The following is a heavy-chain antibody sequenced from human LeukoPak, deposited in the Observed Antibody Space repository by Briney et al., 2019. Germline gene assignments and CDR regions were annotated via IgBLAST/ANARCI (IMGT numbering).Heavy chain of an antibody. V-gene: IGHV3-30*04. J-gene: IGHJ4*02. CDR1: GFTFSSYA. CDR2: ISYDGSNK. Sequence: GGSLRLSCAASGFTFSSYAMHWVRQAPGKGLEWVAVISYDGSNKYYADSVKGRFTISRDNSKNTLYLQMNSLRAEDTALYYCEKGGYSSSCDYWGQGTLVTVSS. D-gene: IGHD6-13*01. CDR3: EKGGYSSSCDY.